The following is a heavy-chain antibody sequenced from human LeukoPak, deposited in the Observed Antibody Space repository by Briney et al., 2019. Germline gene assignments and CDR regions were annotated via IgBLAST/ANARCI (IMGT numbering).Heavy chain of an antibody. V-gene: IGHV4-4*07. CDR2: IYASGST. D-gene: IGHD6-19*01. J-gene: IGHJ4*02. CDR1: GGSISSYY. Sequence: SETLSLTCTVSGGSISSYYWTWIRQPAGKGLEWIGRIYASGSTNLNPSLKSRVTMSVDTSKNQFSLKLSSVTAADTAVYYCAGYNSGWFLLWGQGTLVTVSS. CDR3: AGYNSGWFLL.